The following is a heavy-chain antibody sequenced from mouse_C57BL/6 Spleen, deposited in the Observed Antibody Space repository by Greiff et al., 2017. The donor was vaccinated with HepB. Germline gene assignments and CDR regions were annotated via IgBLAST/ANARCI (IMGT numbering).Heavy chain of an antibody. Sequence: EVMLVESGGGLVKPGGSLKLSCAASGFTFSSYAMSWVRQTPEKRLEWVATISDGGSYTYYPDNVKGRFTISRDNAKNNLYLQMSHLKSEDTAMYYCARDKGDYDGGYYAMDYWGQGTSVTVSS. V-gene: IGHV5-4*01. CDR3: ARDKGDYDGGYYAMDY. J-gene: IGHJ4*01. D-gene: IGHD2-4*01. CDR2: ISDGGSYT. CDR1: GFTFSSYA.